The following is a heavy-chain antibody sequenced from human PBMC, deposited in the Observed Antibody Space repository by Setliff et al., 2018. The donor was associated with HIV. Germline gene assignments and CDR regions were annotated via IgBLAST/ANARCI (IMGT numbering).Heavy chain of an antibody. CDR1: GGTFSSYA. CDR2: IIPIFGTA. V-gene: IGHV1-69*05. Sequence: SVKVSCKASGGTFSSYAISWVRQAPGQGLEWMGGIIPIFGTANYAQKFQGRVTITTDESTSTAYMELSSLRSEDTAVYYCARGGYSEYSPYYYYGMDVWGQGTTVTVSS. D-gene: IGHD4-4*01. CDR3: ARGGYSEYSPYYYYGMDV. J-gene: IGHJ6*02.